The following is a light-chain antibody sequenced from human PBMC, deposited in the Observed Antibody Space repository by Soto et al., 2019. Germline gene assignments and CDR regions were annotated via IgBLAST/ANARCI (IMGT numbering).Light chain of an antibody. CDR2: GNS. CDR3: QSYDSSLSGYG. J-gene: IGLJ1*01. CDR1: SSNIGAGYD. V-gene: IGLV1-40*01. Sequence: QSALTQPPSVSGAPGQRVTISCTGSSSNIGAGYDVHWYQQLPGTAPKVLIYGNSNRPSGVPDRFSGSKSGTSASLAIIGLQAEDEADYYCQSYDSSLSGYGFGTGTKVTVL.